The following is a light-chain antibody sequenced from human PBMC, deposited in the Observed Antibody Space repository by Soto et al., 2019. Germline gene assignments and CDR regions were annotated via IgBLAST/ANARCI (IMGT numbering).Light chain of an antibody. CDR3: SSFTSRHTYV. Sequence: QSALTQPPSASGSPGQSVTISCTGTSSDVGDYNYVSWYQQLPGEAPKLIIYDVSDRPSGVSTRFSGSKSGNTASLTISGLQAEDEGDYYCSSFTSRHTYVFGTGTKVTVL. J-gene: IGLJ1*01. CDR1: SSDVGDYNY. V-gene: IGLV2-14*01. CDR2: DVS.